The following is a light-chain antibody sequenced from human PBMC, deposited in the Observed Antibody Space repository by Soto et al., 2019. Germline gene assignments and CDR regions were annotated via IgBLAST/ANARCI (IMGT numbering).Light chain of an antibody. CDR1: SSDVGGYNY. V-gene: IGLV2-8*01. CDR3: SSYAGSNNYV. Sequence: QSVLAHPPSASGSPGQSVTISCTGTSSDVGGYNYVSWYQQHPGKAPKLTIYEVSKRPSGVPDRFSGSKSVNTASLTVSGLQAEDEADYYCSSYAGSNNYVFGTGTKVTVL. CDR2: EVS. J-gene: IGLJ1*01.